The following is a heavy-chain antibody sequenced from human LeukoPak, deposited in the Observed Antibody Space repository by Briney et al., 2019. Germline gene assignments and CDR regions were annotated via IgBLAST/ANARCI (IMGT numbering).Heavy chain of an antibody. CDR2: IRTAGDT. CDR3: TRRRGGAFDI. Sequence: PGGSLRLSCAASGFTFNTYDIHWVRQATGKGLEWVSAIRTAGDTYYSGAVKGRFTISREDAKTSLYLQMNRLRVGETAVYYCTRRRGGAFDIWGQGTMVTVSS. CDR1: GFTFNTYD. V-gene: IGHV3-13*04. J-gene: IGHJ3*02.